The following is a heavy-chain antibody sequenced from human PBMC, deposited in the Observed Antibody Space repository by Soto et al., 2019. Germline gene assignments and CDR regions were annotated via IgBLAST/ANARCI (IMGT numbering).Heavy chain of an antibody. CDR1: GFTFSSYW. V-gene: IGHV3-7*01. CDR2: IKQDGSEK. J-gene: IGHJ6*03. Sequence: GGSLRLSCAASGFTFSSYWMSWVRQAPGKGLEWVANIKQDGSEKYYVDSVKGRFTISRDNAKNSLYLQMNSLRAEDTAVYYCARDQIYGDYVYYYYYMDVWGKGTTVTVSS. D-gene: IGHD4-17*01. CDR3: ARDQIYGDYVYYYYYMDV.